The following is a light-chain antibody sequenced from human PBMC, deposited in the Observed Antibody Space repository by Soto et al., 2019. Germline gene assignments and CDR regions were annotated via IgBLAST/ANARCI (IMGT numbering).Light chain of an antibody. CDR2: DVS. V-gene: IGKV1-5*01. CDR3: QQYITYPYT. CDR1: QIISSW. Sequence: DIQMTQSPSTLSASVGDRVTITCRASQIISSWLAWYQQKPGKAPKLLIYDVSTLESGVPSRFSGSGSRTEFTLTISSLQPDDFATYYCQQYITYPYTFGQGTKLEI. J-gene: IGKJ2*01.